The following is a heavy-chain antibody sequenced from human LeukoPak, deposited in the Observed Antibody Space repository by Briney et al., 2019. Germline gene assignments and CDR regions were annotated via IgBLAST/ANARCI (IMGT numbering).Heavy chain of an antibody. J-gene: IGHJ4*02. D-gene: IGHD3-22*01. CDR1: GVSISSGGYY. V-gene: IGHV4-31*03. CDR2: IYYTGST. CDR3: ARDAQYYYDDSGYYYLDY. Sequence: SETLSLTCTVSGVSISSGGYYWSWIRQHPGKGLEWIGYIYYTGSTYYNPSLKSRVSISVDTSKNQFSLNLSSVTAADTAIYYCARDAQYYYDDSGYYYLDYWGRGTLVTVSS.